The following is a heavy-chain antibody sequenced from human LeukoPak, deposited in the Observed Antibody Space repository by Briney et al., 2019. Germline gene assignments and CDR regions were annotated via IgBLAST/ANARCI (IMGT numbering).Heavy chain of an antibody. CDR3: ARLVPTTVVTPGYYYGMDV. CDR1: GGTFSSYA. D-gene: IGHD4-23*01. Sequence: SVKVSCKASGGTFSSYAISWVRQAPGQGLEWMGRIIPIFGIANYAQKLQGRVTITADKSTSTAYMELSSLRSEDTAVYYCARLVPTTVVTPGYYYGMDVWGQGTTVTVSS. J-gene: IGHJ6*02. CDR2: IIPIFGIA. V-gene: IGHV1-69*04.